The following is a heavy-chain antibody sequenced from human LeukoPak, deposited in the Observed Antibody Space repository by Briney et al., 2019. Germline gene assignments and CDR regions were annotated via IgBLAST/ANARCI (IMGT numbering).Heavy chain of an antibody. CDR1: GGSISTYY. D-gene: IGHD3-10*01. Sequence: SETLSLTCTVSGGSISTYYWGWIRQPPGKGLEWIGYVSSNEGTNSNPSLESRVTILVDTSKNQFSLKLSSVTAADTAVYYCARVRSYYGSVTGKSYYFDYWGQGTLVTVSS. CDR3: ARVRSYYGSVTGKSYYFDY. V-gene: IGHV4-59*01. J-gene: IGHJ4*02. CDR2: VSSNEGT.